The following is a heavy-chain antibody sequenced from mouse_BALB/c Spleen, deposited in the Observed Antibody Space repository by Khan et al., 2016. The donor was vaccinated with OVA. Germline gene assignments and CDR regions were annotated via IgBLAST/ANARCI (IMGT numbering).Heavy chain of an antibody. CDR3: TRIDGSDFDY. Sequence: EVELVESGPELVKPGASVKISCKASGYSFTGYFMNWVMQSHGKSLEWIGRINPHIGETFYNQKFKGKATLTVDESSSTAHMELRSLASEDSAVYYCTRIDGSDFDYWGQGTTLTVSS. V-gene: IGHV1-20*02. CDR2: INPHIGET. J-gene: IGHJ2*01. D-gene: IGHD1-1*01. CDR1: GYSFTGYF.